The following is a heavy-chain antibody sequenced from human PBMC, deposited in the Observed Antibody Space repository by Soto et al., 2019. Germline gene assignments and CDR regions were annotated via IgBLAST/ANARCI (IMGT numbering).Heavy chain of an antibody. Sequence: QVQLVGSGGGVVQPGRSLRLSCAASGFTFSSYGMHWVRQAPGKGLEWVAVISYDGSNKYYADSVKGRFTISRDNSKNTLYLQMNSLRAEDTAVYYCAKDGGGFDYWGQGTLVTVSS. CDR3: AKDGGGFDY. CDR1: GFTFSSYG. V-gene: IGHV3-30*18. J-gene: IGHJ4*02. D-gene: IGHD3-16*01. CDR2: ISYDGSNK.